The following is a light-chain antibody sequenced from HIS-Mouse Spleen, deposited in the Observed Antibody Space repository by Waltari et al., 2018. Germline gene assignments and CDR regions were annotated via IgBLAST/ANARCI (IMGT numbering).Light chain of an antibody. CDR2: GAS. CDR1: QSVSSN. J-gene: IGKJ2*01. CDR3: QQYNNWPYT. Sequence: EIVMTQSPATLSVSPWERATLSCRASQSVSSNLAWYQQKTGQAPWLLIDGASTRDTGIPARFSGSGSGTEFTLSICSMHSEDFAVYYCQQYNNWPYTFGQGTKLEIK. V-gene: IGKV3-15*01.